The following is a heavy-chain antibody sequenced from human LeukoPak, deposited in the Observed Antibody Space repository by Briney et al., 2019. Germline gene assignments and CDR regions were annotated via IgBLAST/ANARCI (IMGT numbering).Heavy chain of an antibody. CDR1: GYSFTSYW. J-gene: IGHJ5*02. D-gene: IGHD2-2*01. Sequence: GESLKISCKGSGYSFTSYWIGWVRQMPGKGLEWMGIIYPGDSDTRYSPSFQGQVTISADKSISTAYLQWSSLKASDTAMYYCARGDYCSSTSCRNPYNWFDPWGQGTLVTVSS. CDR2: IYPGDSDT. CDR3: ARGDYCSSTSCRNPYNWFDP. V-gene: IGHV5-51*01.